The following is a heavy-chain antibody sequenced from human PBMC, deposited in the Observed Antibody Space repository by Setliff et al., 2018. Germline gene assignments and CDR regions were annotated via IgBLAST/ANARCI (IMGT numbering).Heavy chain of an antibody. V-gene: IGHV4-34*01. J-gene: IGHJ3*01. CDR2: INHSGST. D-gene: IGHD3-10*01. Sequence: PSETLSLTCTVYGGSFSDHFWSWIRQPPGKGLEWIGEINHSGSTNYNLSLKSRVTISVDASKNQFSLKLTSVTAADTAVYFCARVPHIWFGDLVTFDDAFDVWGQGTMVTVSS. CDR3: ARVPHIWFGDLVTFDDAFDV. CDR1: GGSFSDHF.